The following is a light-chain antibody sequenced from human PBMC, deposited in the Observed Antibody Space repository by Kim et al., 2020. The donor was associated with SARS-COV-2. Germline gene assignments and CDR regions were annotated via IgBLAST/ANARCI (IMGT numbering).Light chain of an antibody. J-gene: IGKJ2*01. CDR3: QQYWT. CDR1: QSISRG. CDR2: DAS. V-gene: IGKV1-5*01. Sequence: PSTLSASVGDRVTITCRASQSISRGLAWYQQKPGKAPKLLIYDASSLEGGVPSRFSVSGSGTEFTLTINSLQPDDFATYYCQQYWTFGQGTKLEI.